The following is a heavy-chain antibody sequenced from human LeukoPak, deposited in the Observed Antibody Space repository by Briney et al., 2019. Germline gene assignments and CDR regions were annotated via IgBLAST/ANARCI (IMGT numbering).Heavy chain of an antibody. V-gene: IGHV6-1*01. CDR1: GDSVSSNSAA. D-gene: IGHD6-13*01. Sequence: SQTLSLTCAISGDSVSSNSAAWNWIRQSPSRGLEWLGRTYYRSKWYNDYAVSVKSRITINPDTSKNQFSLQLNSVTPEDTAVYYCARARIAAAGTRVLGYYYGMDVWGQGTTVTVSS. CDR3: ARARIAAAGTRVLGYYYGMDV. J-gene: IGHJ6*02. CDR2: TYYRSKWYN.